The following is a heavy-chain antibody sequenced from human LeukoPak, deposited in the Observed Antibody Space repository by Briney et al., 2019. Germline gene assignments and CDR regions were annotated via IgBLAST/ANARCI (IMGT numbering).Heavy chain of an antibody. CDR1: GGSISSYY. Sequence: SGTLSLTCTASGGSISSYYWSWIRQAPGKGLEWIGYIYYSGSTNYNPSLESRVTISVNTTKNPFSLPLSPVTAADTAVYYCARASGSGTLCYRGHRALVTVSS. CDR2: IYYSGST. CDR3: ARASGSGTLCY. J-gene: IGHJ4*01. V-gene: IGHV4-59*12. D-gene: IGHD3-10*01.